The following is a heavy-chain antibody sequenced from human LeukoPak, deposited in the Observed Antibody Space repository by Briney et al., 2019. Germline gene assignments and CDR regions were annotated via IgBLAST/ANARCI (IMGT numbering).Heavy chain of an antibody. CDR2: VSYDGGNK. CDR1: GFTFSSYG. Sequence: GRSLRLSCAASGFTFSSYGMHWVRRAPGKGLEWVAVVSYDGGNKDYADSVKGRFTISRDNSKNTLYLQMNSLRAEDTAVYYCARDRRDIVATTVVGGAFDIWGQGTMVTVSS. CDR3: ARDRRDIVATTVVGGAFDI. V-gene: IGHV3-30*03. D-gene: IGHD5-12*01. J-gene: IGHJ3*02.